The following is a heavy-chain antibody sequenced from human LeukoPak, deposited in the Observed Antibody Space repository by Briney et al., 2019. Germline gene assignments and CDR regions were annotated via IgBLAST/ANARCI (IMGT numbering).Heavy chain of an antibody. CDR1: GFTVSSNY. CDR2: IYSGGST. J-gene: IGHJ4*02. D-gene: IGHD2-15*01. CDR3: AKGGVFGLVVVVAATPDFDY. Sequence: PGGSLRLSCAASGFTVSSNYMSWVRQAPGKGLEWVSVIYSGGSTYYADSVKGRFTISRDNSKNTLYLQMNSLRAEDTAVYYCAKGGVFGLVVVVAATPDFDYWGQGTLVTVSS. V-gene: IGHV3-53*01.